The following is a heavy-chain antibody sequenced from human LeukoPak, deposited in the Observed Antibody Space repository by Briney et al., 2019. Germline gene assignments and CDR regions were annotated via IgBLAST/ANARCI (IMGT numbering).Heavy chain of an antibody. J-gene: IGHJ4*02. D-gene: IGHD4-17*01. CDR3: ARGRWTATETTYYLDY. CDR1: GYSFGDYA. V-gene: IGHV1-3*01. CDR2: INAGNGKT. Sequence: ASVKVSCKASGYSFGDYAMHWVRQAPGQRLEWMGLINAGNGKTKYSQNFQARVTITRDRSASTAYMELSSLRSEDTSVYYCARGRWTATETTYYLDYWGQGTLVTVSS.